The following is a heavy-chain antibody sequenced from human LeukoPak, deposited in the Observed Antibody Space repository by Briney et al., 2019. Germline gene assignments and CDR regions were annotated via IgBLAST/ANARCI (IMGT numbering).Heavy chain of an antibody. CDR2: IYPSGNT. CDR3: AREDSGSYYNYYYFYMDV. Sequence: SETLSLTCSVSGGSFSSYFWSWVRQPAGKGLEWIGRIYPSGNTNYNPSLKSRVTLSVDTSKTQFSLRLSSVTAADTAVYYCAREDSGSYYNYYYFYMDVWGKGTTVTVSS. J-gene: IGHJ6*03. V-gene: IGHV4-4*07. D-gene: IGHD3-10*01. CDR1: GGSFSSYF.